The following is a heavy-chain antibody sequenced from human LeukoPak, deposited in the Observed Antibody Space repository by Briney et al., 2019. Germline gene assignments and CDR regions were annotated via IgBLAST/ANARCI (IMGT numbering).Heavy chain of an antibody. CDR3: AKNACGGDCHVAFDI. V-gene: IGHV3-9*01. CDR2: ISWNSGSI. CDR1: GFTFDDYA. J-gene: IGHJ3*02. Sequence: GRSLRLSCAASGFTFDDYAMHWVRQAPGKGLEWVSGISWNSGSIGYADSVKGRFTISRDNAKNSLYLQMNSLRAEDTALYHCAKNACGGDCHVAFDIWGQGTMVTVSS. D-gene: IGHD2-21*02.